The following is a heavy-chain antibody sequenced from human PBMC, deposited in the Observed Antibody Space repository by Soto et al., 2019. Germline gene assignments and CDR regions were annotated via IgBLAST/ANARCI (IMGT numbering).Heavy chain of an antibody. CDR3: ARDICSGRGWFDP. D-gene: IGHD6-19*01. CDR2: IYSGGST. J-gene: IGHJ5*02. CDR1: GFTVSSNY. V-gene: IGHV3-53*01. Sequence: EVQLVESGGGLIQPGGSLRLSCAASGFTVSSNYMSWVRQAPGKGLEWVSVIYSGGSTYYADSVKGRFTISRDNSKNTLYLQMNSLRAEDTAVYYCARDICSGRGWFDPWGQGTLVTVSS.